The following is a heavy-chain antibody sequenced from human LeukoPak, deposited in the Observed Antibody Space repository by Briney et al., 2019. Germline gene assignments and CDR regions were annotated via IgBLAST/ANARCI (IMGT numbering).Heavy chain of an antibody. D-gene: IGHD2-21*02. Sequence: ASVKVSFKASGYTFTSYGISWVRQAPGQGLERMGMINPSGDRTSYAQKFQGRLTMTRDTPTSTVSMELSSLRSEDTAVYYCASVVYCGGDCYSGRYYFDYWGQRALVTVSS. J-gene: IGHJ4*02. CDR1: GYTFTSYG. CDR2: INPSGDRT. V-gene: IGHV1-46*01. CDR3: ASVVYCGGDCYSGRYYFDY.